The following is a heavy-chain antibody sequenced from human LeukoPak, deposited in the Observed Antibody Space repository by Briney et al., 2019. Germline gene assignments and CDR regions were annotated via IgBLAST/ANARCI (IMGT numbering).Heavy chain of an antibody. CDR3: ARDGSLPDY. V-gene: IGHV3-74*01. J-gene: IGHJ4*02. CDR2: LTSDGSST. CDR1: GFIFSNYW. Sequence: HTGGSLRLSCAASGFIFSNYWMHWVRQAPGKGLVWVSRLTSDGSSTNYADSVKGRFTISRDNAKNTLYLQMNSLRAEDTAVYYCARDGSLPDYWGQGTLVTVSS.